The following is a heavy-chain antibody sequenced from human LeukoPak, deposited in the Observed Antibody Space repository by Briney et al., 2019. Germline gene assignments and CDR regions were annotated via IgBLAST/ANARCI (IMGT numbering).Heavy chain of an antibody. J-gene: IGHJ4*02. V-gene: IGHV3-53*01. CDR2: FYSGGST. CDR3: ARDLRGYYGSGALGY. D-gene: IGHD3-10*01. CDR1: GFTVSSSY. Sequence: PGRSLRLSCAASGFTVSSSYMTWVRQAPGQGLEWVSVFYSGGSTFYADSVKGRFTISRDNSKNTLYLQMNSLRAEDTAVYYCARDLRGYYGSGALGYWGQGTLVSVSS.